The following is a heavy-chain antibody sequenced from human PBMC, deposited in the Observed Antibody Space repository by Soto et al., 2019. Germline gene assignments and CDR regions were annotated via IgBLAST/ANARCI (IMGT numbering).Heavy chain of an antibody. Sequence: ASVKVSCKASGYTFTSYAMHWVRQAPGQRLECMGWINAGNGNTKYSQKFQGRVTITRATSASTAYMELRSLGYEDTPVYYCARGAVRGVILSYYGLDVWRQGTTVTVSS. CDR1: GYTFTSYA. CDR2: INAGNGNT. J-gene: IGHJ6*02. V-gene: IGHV1-3*01. CDR3: ARGAVRGVILSYYGLDV. D-gene: IGHD3-10*01.